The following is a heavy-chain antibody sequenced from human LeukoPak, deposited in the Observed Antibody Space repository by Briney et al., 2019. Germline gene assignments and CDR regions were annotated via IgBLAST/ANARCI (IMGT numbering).Heavy chain of an antibody. J-gene: IGHJ5*02. CDR1: GYTITNNY. V-gene: IGHV1-46*01. Sequence: ASVKVSCKASGYTITNNYMHCVRQAPGQGLEWMGVINPSGTGTSCAQKLQSRISMSRDTSTSTVYMELSSLRSEDTASYYCATDHSMANTAWWFDPWGQGTLVTVSS. CDR2: INPSGTGT. CDR3: ATDHSMANTAWWFDP. D-gene: IGHD5-24*01.